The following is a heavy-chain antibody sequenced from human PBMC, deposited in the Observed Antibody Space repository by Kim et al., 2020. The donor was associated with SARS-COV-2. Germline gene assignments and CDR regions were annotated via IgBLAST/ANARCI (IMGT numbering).Heavy chain of an antibody. CDR3: AGMTGIAVAADY. V-gene: IGHV3-23*01. Sequence: YYADSVKGRFTISRDNSKNTLYLQMNSLRAEDTAVYYCAGMTGIAVAADYWGQGTLVTVSS. D-gene: IGHD6-19*01. J-gene: IGHJ4*02.